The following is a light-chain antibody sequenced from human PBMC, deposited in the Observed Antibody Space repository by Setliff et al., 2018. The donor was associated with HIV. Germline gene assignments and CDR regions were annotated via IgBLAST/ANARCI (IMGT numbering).Light chain of an antibody. J-gene: IGLJ1*01. CDR3: TSYTSSNTGV. V-gene: IGLV2-14*03. Sequence: QSVLTQPASVSGSPGQSITISCAGTGSAVGVYNKVSWDQQHPDKAPKLMIYDVNNRSAGVSKRFSPSTSGHAASPTISGLQAEDEAYYYCTSYTSSNTGVFGTGTKVTVL. CDR1: GSAVGVYNK. CDR2: DVN.